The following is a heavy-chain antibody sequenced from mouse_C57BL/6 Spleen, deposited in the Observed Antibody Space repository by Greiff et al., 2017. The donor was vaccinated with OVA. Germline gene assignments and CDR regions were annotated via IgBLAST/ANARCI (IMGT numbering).Heavy chain of an antibody. CDR3: ARLDTTVVEDFDY. V-gene: IGHV1-82*01. CDR2: IYPGDGDT. Sequence: QVQLQQSGPELVKPGASVKISCKASGYAFSSSWMNWVKQRPGKGLEWIGRIYPGDGDTNYNGKFKGKATLTADKSSSTAYMQLSSLTSEDSAVYFCARLDTTVVEDFDYWGQGTTLTVSS. D-gene: IGHD1-1*01. CDR1: GYAFSSSW. J-gene: IGHJ2*01.